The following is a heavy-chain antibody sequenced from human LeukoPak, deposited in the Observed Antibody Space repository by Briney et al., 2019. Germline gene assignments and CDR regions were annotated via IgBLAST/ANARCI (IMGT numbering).Heavy chain of an antibody. D-gene: IGHD2-2*02. Sequence: GGSLRLSCAASGFTFSNYAMSWVRQAPGKGLEWVGRIKSKTDGGTTDYAAPVKGRFTISRDDSKNTLYLQMNSLKTEDTAVYYCTTADIVVVPAAIVGYMDVWGKGTTVTVSS. CDR2: IKSKTDGGTT. V-gene: IGHV3-15*01. CDR3: TTADIVVVPAAIVGYMDV. J-gene: IGHJ6*03. CDR1: GFTFSNYA.